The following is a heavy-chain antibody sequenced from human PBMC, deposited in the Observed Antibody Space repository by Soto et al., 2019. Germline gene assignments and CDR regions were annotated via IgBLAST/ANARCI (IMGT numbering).Heavy chain of an antibody. CDR1: GFTFSSYA. Sequence: GGSLRLSCAASGFTFSSYAMSWVRQAPVKGLEWVSAISGSGGSTYYADSVKGRFTISRDNSKNTLYLQMNSLRAEDTAVYYCAKIPDYDFWSGYNWFDPWGQGTLVTVSS. D-gene: IGHD3-3*01. J-gene: IGHJ5*02. CDR2: ISGSGGST. CDR3: AKIPDYDFWSGYNWFDP. V-gene: IGHV3-23*01.